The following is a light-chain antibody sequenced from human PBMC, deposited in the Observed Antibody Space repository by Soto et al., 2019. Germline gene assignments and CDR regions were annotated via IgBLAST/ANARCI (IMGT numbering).Light chain of an antibody. Sequence: EIVLTQSPATLSLSPGEGATLSCRASQSVNSNYLVWYQHKPGQTPRLLIFDASRRATGIPDRFSGSGSGTDFTLTISRLEPEDFAVYYCQHYVGSLSLTFGGGTKVEIK. V-gene: IGKV3-20*01. J-gene: IGKJ4*01. CDR2: DAS. CDR3: QHYVGSLSLT. CDR1: QSVNSNY.